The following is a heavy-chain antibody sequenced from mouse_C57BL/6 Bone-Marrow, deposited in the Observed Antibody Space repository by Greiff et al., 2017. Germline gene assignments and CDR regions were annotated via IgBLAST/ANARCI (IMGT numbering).Heavy chain of an antibody. Sequence: VKLVESGAELVRPGASVTLSCKASGYTFTDYEMHWVKQTPVHGLEWIGAIDPETGGTAYNQKFKGKAILTADKSSSTAYMELRSLTSEDSAVYYCTRNYYDYDGAWFAYWGQGTLVTVSA. J-gene: IGHJ3*01. D-gene: IGHD2-4*01. V-gene: IGHV1-15*01. CDR2: IDPETGGT. CDR3: TRNYYDYDGAWFAY. CDR1: GYTFTDYE.